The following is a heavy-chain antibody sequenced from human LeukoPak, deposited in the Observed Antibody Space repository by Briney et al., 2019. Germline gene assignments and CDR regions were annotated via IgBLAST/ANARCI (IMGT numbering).Heavy chain of an antibody. CDR1: GGSISSYY. CDR3: ARDSGDGYNQDYYYYMDV. CDR2: IHYTGST. D-gene: IGHD5-24*01. V-gene: IGHV4-59*01. Sequence: SETLSLTCTVSGGSISSYYWSWIRQSPGKGLECIGYIHYTGSTNYNPSLKSRVTISVETSKNQFSLKLSSVTAADTAVYYCARDSGDGYNQDYYYYMDVWGKGTTVTISS. J-gene: IGHJ6*03.